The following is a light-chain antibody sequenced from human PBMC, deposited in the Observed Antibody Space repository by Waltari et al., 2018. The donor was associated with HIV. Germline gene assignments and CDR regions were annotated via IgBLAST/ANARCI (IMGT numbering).Light chain of an antibody. J-gene: IGKJ2*01. V-gene: IGKV1-9*01. Sequence: DIQLTQSPSFLSASVGDRFTITFRASKGIGSYLAWYQQKPGKAPKLLIYAASTVQSGVPSRFSGSGSGTEFTLTISSLQPEDFATYYCQQLNSYPRYTFGQGTKLEIK. CDR3: QQLNSYPRYT. CDR2: AAS. CDR1: KGIGSY.